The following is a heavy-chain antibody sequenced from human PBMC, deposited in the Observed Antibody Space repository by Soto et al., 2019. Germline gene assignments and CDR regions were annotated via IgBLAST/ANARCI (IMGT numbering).Heavy chain of an antibody. J-gene: IGHJ4*02. CDR3: ANPYCTKGVGYDY. Sequence: EVQLLESGGGLVQPGGSLRLSCAASGFTFISYAMSWVHQAPVKGLEWGSDISGSGGSTYYADSVKGRFTISRDNSKNSLYLQMNSLRAEDTAVYYCANPYCTKGVGYDYWVLGTLVTVS. CDR2: ISGSGGST. CDR1: GFTFISYA. D-gene: IGHD2-8*01. V-gene: IGHV3-23*01.